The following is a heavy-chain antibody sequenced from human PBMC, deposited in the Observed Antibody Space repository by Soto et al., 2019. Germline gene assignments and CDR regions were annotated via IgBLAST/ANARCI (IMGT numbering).Heavy chain of an antibody. CDR1: GDSVSNDNVV. D-gene: IGHD6-13*01. CDR3: ARLVGNSWIDY. V-gene: IGHV6-1*01. J-gene: IGHJ4*02. Sequence: SQTLSLTCAISGDSVSNDNVVWKWIRQSPSRGLEWLGRTYYRSKWSYEYAESVKSRIIINPDTSKNQLSLQLNSVTPEDTGVYYCARLVGNSWIDYWGQGTLVTVSS. CDR2: TYYRSKWSY.